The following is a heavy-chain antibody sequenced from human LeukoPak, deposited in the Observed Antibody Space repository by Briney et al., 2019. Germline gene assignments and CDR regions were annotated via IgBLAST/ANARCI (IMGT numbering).Heavy chain of an antibody. D-gene: IGHD3/OR15-3a*01. Sequence: GGSLRLSCADSGITFSSNWMSWVRQAPGEGREWVAHIKPDGSEKYYVDSVKGRFTISRDNAENSLYLQMNSLRAEDTAVYYCARDRDWSFDYWGQGTLVTVSS. V-gene: IGHV3-7*05. CDR2: IKPDGSEK. J-gene: IGHJ4*02. CDR3: ARDRDWSFDY. CDR1: GITFSSNW.